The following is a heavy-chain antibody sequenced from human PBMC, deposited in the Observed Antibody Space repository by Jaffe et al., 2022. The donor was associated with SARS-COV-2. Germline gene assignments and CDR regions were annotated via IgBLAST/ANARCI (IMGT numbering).Heavy chain of an antibody. J-gene: IGHJ4*02. V-gene: IGHV4-61*02. CDR3: AREGVYVWGSYRYTGVDY. CDR2: IYTSGST. CDR1: GGSISSGSYY. D-gene: IGHD3-16*02. Sequence: QVQLQESGPGLVKPSQTLSLTCTVSGGSISSGSYYWSWIRQPAGKGLEWIGRIYTSGSTNYNPSLKSRVTISVDTSKNQFSLKLSSVTAADTAVYYCAREGVYVWGSYRYTGVDYWGQGTLVTVSS.